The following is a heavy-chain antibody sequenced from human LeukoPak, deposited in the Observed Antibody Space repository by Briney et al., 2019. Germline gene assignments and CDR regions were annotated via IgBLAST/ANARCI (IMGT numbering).Heavy chain of an antibody. CDR1: GYTFTGYY. CDR2: INPNSGGT. D-gene: IGHD4-23*01. J-gene: IGHJ6*02. V-gene: IGHV1-2*02. Sequence: ASVKVSCKASGYTFTGYYMHWVRQAPGQGREGMGWINPNSGGTNYAQKFQGRVTMTRDTPISTDYMEMSRLRSDDTDVSYCATAVETYYYYGMDVWGQGTTVTVSS. CDR3: ATAVETYYYYGMDV.